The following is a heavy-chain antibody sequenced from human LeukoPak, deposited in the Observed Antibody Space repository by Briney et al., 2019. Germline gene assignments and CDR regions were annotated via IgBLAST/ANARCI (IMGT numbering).Heavy chain of an antibody. CDR1: GFSFSTYA. CDR3: AKDILPHSSSWWGLDY. D-gene: IGHD6-13*01. J-gene: IGHJ4*02. CDR2: ISTTSSYI. V-gene: IGHV3-21*04. Sequence: KSGGSLRLSCAASGFSFSTYAISWVRQAPGKGLEWVSCISTTSSYIFYADSVRGRFTISRDNAKNSLYLQMNSLRAEDTALYYCAKDILPHSSSWWGLDYWGQGTLVTVSS.